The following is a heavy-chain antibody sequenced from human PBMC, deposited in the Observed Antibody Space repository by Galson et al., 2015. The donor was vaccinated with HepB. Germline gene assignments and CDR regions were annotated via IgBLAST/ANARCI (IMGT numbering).Heavy chain of an antibody. CDR1: GYTFTSYG. CDR2: ISAYNGNT. CDR3: ARDGPYCGGDCNSEAY. V-gene: IGHV1-18*01. Sequence: SVKVSCKASGYTFTSYGISWVRQAPGQGLEWMGWISAYNGNTNYAQKLQGRVTMTTDTSTSTAYMELRSLRSDDTAVYYCARDGPYCGGDCNSEAYWGQGTLVTVST. J-gene: IGHJ4*02. D-gene: IGHD2-21*01.